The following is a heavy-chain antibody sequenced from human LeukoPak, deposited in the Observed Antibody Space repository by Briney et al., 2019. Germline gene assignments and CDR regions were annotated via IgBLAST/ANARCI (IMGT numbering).Heavy chain of an antibody. CDR1: GGSIRSSYYY. V-gene: IGHV4-39*07. Sequence: SETLSLTCTVSGGSIRSSYYYWGWIRQPPGKGLEWIGSIYDSGSTYYNPSLKSRVTISVDTSKNQFSLKLSSVTAADTAVYYCARESPITIFGVVIPTYYFDYWGQGTLVTVSS. CDR2: IYDSGST. D-gene: IGHD3-3*01. CDR3: ARESPITIFGVVIPTYYFDY. J-gene: IGHJ4*02.